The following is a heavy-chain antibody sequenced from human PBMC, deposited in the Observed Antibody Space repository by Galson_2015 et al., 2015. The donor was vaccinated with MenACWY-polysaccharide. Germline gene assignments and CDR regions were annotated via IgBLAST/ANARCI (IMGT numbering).Heavy chain of an antibody. CDR3: AKDPSYGDYGVGGGVDY. CDR1: GFTFDDYA. CDR2: ISWNSGSI. J-gene: IGHJ4*02. V-gene: IGHV3-9*01. Sequence: SLRLSCAASGFTFDDYAMHWVRQAPGKGLEWVSGISWNSGSIGYADSVKGRFTISRDNSKNTLYLQMNSLRAEDTAAYYCAKDPSYGDYGVGGGVDYWGQGTLVTVSS. D-gene: IGHD4-17*01.